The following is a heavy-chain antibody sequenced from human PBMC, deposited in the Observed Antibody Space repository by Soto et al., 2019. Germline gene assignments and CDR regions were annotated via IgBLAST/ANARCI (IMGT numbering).Heavy chain of an antibody. D-gene: IGHD3-3*02. CDR1: GDSIISSDFY. Sequence: PSETLSLTCTVSGDSIISSDFYWGWVRQPPGKGLEWIGSIFYLGSSYYNPSLKSRVTMSVDTSKNQFSLRLRSVTAADTALYFCARHPLALRKNNCLDPCGQGIMATV. V-gene: IGHV4-39*01. CDR2: IFYLGSS. J-gene: IGHJ5*02. CDR3: ARHPLALRKNNCLDP.